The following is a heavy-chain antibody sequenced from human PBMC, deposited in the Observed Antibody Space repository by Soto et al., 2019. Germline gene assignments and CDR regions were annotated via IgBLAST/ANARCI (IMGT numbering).Heavy chain of an antibody. CDR1: GYTFRNFG. V-gene: IGHV1-18*01. J-gene: IGHJ4*02. Sequence: QVQLVQSGAEVKQPGASVRVSYKASGYTFRNFGYSWLRQAPGQRPEWMGWIAAYNGDTNFAPSLRGRLTMTTDTSTTTVYMELNSLTSDDTAVYYCARDRGTYFDYWGQGTLVTVSS. CDR3: ARDRGTYFDY. CDR2: IAAYNGDT.